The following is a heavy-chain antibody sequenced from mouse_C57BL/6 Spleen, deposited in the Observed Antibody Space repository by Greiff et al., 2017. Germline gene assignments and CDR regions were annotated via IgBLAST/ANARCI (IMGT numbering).Heavy chain of an antibody. CDR2: ISSGGSYT. D-gene: IGHD1-1*01. Sequence: DVKLVESGGDLVKPGGSLKLSCAASGFTFSSYGMSWVRQTPDKRLEWVATISSGGSYTYYPDSVKGRFTISRDNAKNTLYLQMSSLKSEDTAMYYCARQGVTVVATDFDYWGQGTTLTVSS. CDR1: GFTFSSYG. J-gene: IGHJ2*01. V-gene: IGHV5-6*02. CDR3: ARQGVTVVATDFDY.